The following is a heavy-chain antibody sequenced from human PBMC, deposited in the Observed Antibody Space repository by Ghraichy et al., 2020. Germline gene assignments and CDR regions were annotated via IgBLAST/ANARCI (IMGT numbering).Heavy chain of an antibody. CDR1: GGSISSGDYY. CDR2: IYYSGST. CDR3: ARDSLTAYCGGDCYSY. V-gene: IGHV4-30-4*01. J-gene: IGHJ4*02. D-gene: IGHD2-21*01. Sequence: SQTLSLTCTVSGGSISSGDYYWSWIRQPPGKGLEWIGYIYYSGSTYYNPSLKSRVTISVDTSKNQFSLKLSSVTAADTAVYYCARDSLTAYCGGDCYSYWGQGTLVTVSS.